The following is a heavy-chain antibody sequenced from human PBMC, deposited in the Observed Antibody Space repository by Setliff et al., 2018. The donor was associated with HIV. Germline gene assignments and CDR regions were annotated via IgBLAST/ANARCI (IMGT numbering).Heavy chain of an antibody. CDR2: INPNSGGT. Sequence: ASVKVSCKASGYTFTGYYMHWVRQAPGQGLEWMGWINPNSGGTSYAQKFQGRVTMTRDTSISTAYMELSRLRSDDTAVYYGARGDPWFGELLSYYYYGMDVWGQGTTVTVSS. V-gene: IGHV1-2*02. J-gene: IGHJ6*02. CDR3: ARGDPWFGELLSYYYYGMDV. D-gene: IGHD3-10*01. CDR1: GYTFTGYY.